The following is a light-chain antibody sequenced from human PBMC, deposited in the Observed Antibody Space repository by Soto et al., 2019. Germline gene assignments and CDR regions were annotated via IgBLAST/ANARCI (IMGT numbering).Light chain of an antibody. CDR2: ATS. CDR1: QDLPGC. J-gene: IGKJ4*01. Sequence: DIHVPQSPSLLSGSVVDRVTITGRASQDLPGCVAWYHQEPGKATKLLLCATSTSQSGVPSRFCRSVYGTEMTLTIRSLQPEEFATSFCKQFKSYPLTVGAGT. CDR3: KQFKSYPLT. V-gene: IGKV1-9*01.